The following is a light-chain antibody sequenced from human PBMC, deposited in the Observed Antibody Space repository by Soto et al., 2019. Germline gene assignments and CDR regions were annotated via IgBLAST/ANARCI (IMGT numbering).Light chain of an antibody. CDR3: HQTYSTPQT. CDR2: SAS. CDR1: QTVTDY. Sequence: DIQMTQSPASLSASVGDRVTITCRAGQTVTDYLNWYQHKPGKAPKLLIYSASTLQSGVPSRFSGSGSGTDFTLTIASLHPEDFGTYYCHQTYSTPQTVGQGTRVEIK. J-gene: IGKJ1*01. V-gene: IGKV1-39*01.